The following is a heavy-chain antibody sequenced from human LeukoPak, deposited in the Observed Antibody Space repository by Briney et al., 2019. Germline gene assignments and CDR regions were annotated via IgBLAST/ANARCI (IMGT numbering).Heavy chain of an antibody. V-gene: IGHV1-2*02. J-gene: IGHJ5*02. CDR1: GYTLDDEY. Sequence: ASVWVSCKASGYTLDDEYIHWVRQAPGLGLEWMGWINPNNGVTNYAQRFQGRVTMTRDTSISTAYMELSRLRSDDSAVYYCARSGQKQVGTNWFDPWGQGTLVTVSS. CDR3: ARSGQKQVGTNWFDP. D-gene: IGHD4-23*01. CDR2: INPNNGVT.